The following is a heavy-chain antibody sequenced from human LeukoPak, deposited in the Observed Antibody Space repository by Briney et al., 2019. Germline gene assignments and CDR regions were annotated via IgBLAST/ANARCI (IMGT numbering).Heavy chain of an antibody. V-gene: IGHV1-2*02. D-gene: IGHD6-13*01. CDR1: GYTFTGYY. CDR3: ARVADTGYSSIRGYNWFDP. Sequence: GASVKVSCKASGYTFTGYYIHWVRQAPGQGLEWVGWINPNSGGTNYAQKFQGRVTMTRDTSISTAYMELSRLRSDDTAVYYCARVADTGYSSIRGYNWFDPWGQGTLVTVSS. CDR2: INPNSGGT. J-gene: IGHJ5*02.